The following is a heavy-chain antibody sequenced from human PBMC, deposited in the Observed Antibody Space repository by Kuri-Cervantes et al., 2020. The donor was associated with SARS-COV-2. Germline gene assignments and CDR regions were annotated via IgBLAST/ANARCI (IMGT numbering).Heavy chain of an antibody. Sequence: ESLKISCAVYGGSFSGYYWGWIRQPPGKGLEWIGSIYYSGSTYYNPSLKSRVTTSVDTSKNQFSLKLSSVTAADTAVYYCARSAFGATYYDFWSGFDYWGQGTLVTVSS. CDR1: GGSFSGYY. CDR3: ARSAFGATYYDFWSGFDY. CDR2: IYYSGST. J-gene: IGHJ4*02. D-gene: IGHD3-3*01. V-gene: IGHV4-39*01.